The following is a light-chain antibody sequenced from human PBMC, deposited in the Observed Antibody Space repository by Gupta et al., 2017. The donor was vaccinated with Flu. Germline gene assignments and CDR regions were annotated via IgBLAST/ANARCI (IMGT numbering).Light chain of an antibody. J-gene: IGKJ3*01. V-gene: IGKV1-5*03. CDR2: KAS. CDR1: QSIKSW. Sequence: PSTLSASVGDRVTITCRASQSIKSWLAWYQQKPGKAPKLLIYKASSLESGVPSTFSGSGSGTXFTLTIXSRQPDDFATYYCQQDYSYWGTFGXGTKVDVK. CDR3: QQDYSYWGT.